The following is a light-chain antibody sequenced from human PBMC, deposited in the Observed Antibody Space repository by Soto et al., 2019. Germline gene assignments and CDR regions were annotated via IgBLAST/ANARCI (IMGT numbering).Light chain of an antibody. CDR3: QQYYTAPLT. V-gene: IGKV4-1*01. CDR1: QSVLYSSNNKNY. Sequence: DIVMTQSPDSLAVSLAERFTINFNSSQSVLYSSNNKNYLAWYQQKPGQPPKLLIYWASTRESGVPNRFSGSGSGTDFTLTISSLQAEDVAVYYCQQYYTAPLTFGGGTKVDIK. J-gene: IGKJ4*01. CDR2: WAS.